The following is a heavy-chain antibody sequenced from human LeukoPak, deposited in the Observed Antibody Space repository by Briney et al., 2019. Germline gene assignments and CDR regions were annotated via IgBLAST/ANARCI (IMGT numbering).Heavy chain of an antibody. CDR2: IYAGNGNT. J-gene: IGHJ1*01. V-gene: IGHV1-3*01. Sequence: ASVKVSCKASGYTFTSYSMHWVRQAPGQRLEWMGWIYAGNGNTKYSQKFQGRVTITRDTSASTAYMELNNLRSEDTAVYYCARAEGIAVAGTAEGYFQHWGQGTLVTVSS. CDR3: ARAEGIAVAGTAEGYFQH. D-gene: IGHD6-19*01. CDR1: GYTFTSYS.